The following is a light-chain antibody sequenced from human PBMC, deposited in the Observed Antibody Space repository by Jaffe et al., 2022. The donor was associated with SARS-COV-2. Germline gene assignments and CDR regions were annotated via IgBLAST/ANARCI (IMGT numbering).Light chain of an antibody. J-gene: IGKJ1*01. Sequence: DIVMTQSPLSLPVTPGEPASISCRSSQSLLHSNGDNCLDWYLQKPGQPPQLLIYLGFNRASGVPDRFSGSGSGTDFTLKISRVEAEDVGVYYCMQALQTPWTFGQGTKVEIK. CDR2: LGF. CDR1: QSLLHSNGDNC. CDR3: MQALQTPWT. V-gene: IGKV2-28*01.